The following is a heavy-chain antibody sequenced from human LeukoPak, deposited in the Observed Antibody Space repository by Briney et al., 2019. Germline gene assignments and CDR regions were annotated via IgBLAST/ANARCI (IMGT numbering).Heavy chain of an antibody. Sequence: PGGSLRLSCAASRFTASRNYMSWARPAPWKGLEWVSVIYSGDNTYYADSVKGRFTISRDNPKNTLYLQMNSLRAEDTAVYYCASPAVVTDTSSDYWGQGTLVTVSS. J-gene: IGHJ4*02. V-gene: IGHV3-53*01. D-gene: IGHD4-23*01. CDR3: ASPAVVTDTSSDY. CDR1: RFTASRNY. CDR2: IYSGDNT.